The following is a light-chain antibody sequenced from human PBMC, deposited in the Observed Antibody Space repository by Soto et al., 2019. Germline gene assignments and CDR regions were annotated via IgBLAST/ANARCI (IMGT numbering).Light chain of an antibody. CDR2: EVS. J-gene: IGLJ1*01. CDR3: SSYTSSSTLVV. V-gene: IGLV2-14*01. Sequence: QSALTQPASVSGSRGQSITISWTGTSSDVGGYNYVSWYQQHPGKAPKLMIYEVSNRPSGVSNRFSGSKSGNTASLTISGLQAEDEADYYCSSYTSSSTLVVFGTGTKVTVL. CDR1: SSDVGGYNY.